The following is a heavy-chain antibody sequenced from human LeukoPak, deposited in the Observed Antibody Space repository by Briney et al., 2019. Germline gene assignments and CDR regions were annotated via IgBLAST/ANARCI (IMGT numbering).Heavy chain of an antibody. CDR2: INYSGST. V-gene: IGHV4-34*01. J-gene: IGHJ4*02. D-gene: IGHD5-24*01. CDR1: GGSFSGYY. CDR3: ARDGRRMAIDY. Sequence: SETLSLTCAVYGGSFSGYYWSWIRQPPGKGLEWIREINYSGSTNYNPSLKSRVTISVDTSKNQFSLKLSSVTAADTAVYYCARDGRRMAIDYWGQGTLVTVSS.